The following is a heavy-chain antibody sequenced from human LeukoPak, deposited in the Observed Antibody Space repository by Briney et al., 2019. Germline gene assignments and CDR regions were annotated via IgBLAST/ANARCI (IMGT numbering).Heavy chain of an antibody. D-gene: IGHD3-22*01. CDR3: ATASRNYYDSSGFI. Sequence: ASVKISCKVSGYTSTDYYMHWVQQAPGKGLEWMGLVDPEDGETIYAEKFQGRVTITADTSTDTAYMELSSLRSEDTAVYYCATASRNYYDSSGFIWGQGTLVTVSS. J-gene: IGHJ4*02. CDR2: VDPEDGET. V-gene: IGHV1-69-2*01. CDR1: GYTSTDYY.